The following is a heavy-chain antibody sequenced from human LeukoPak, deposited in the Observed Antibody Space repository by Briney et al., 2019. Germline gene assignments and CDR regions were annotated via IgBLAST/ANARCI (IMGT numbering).Heavy chain of an antibody. V-gene: IGHV3-7*03. J-gene: IGHJ6*02. CDR1: GFTFSGRW. CDR2: INQDGTDK. CDR3: ARGGGLDV. D-gene: IGHD3-16*01. Sequence: GGSLRLSCAASGFTFSGRWMSWLRQAPGKGLEWVANINQDGTDKYYVDSVKGRFTISRDNAKNSLYLQMNNLRAEDTAVYFCARGGGLDVWGQGATVIVSS.